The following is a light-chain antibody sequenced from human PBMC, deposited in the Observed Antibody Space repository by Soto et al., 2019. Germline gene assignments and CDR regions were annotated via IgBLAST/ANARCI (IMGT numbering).Light chain of an antibody. CDR1: QSISSY. J-gene: IGKJ1*01. Sequence: IQMTQSPSSLSASVGDRVTITCRASQSISSYLNWYQQKPGKAPKLLIYAASSLQSGVPSRFSGSGSGTDFTLTISSLQPEDFATYYCQQSYSTSWTFGHGTQVEIK. CDR3: QQSYSTSWT. V-gene: IGKV1-39*01. CDR2: AAS.